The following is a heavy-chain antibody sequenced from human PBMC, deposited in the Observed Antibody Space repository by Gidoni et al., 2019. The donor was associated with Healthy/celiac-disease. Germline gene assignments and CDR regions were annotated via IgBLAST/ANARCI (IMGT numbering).Heavy chain of an antibody. CDR1: GFTFSSYA. Sequence: EVQLVESGGGLVQPGGSLRLSCAASGFTFSSYAMSWVRQAPGKGLGWVSAISGSVGSTYYADSVQGRFTISRDNSKNTLYLQMNSLRAEDTAVYYCAKDLGVVPAAIRAFDIWGQGTMVTVSS. J-gene: IGHJ3*02. CDR2: ISGSVGST. V-gene: IGHV3-23*04. D-gene: IGHD2-2*01. CDR3: AKDLGVVPAAIRAFDI.